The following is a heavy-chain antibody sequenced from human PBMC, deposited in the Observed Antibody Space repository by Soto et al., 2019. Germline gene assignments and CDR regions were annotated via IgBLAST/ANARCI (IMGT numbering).Heavy chain of an antibody. V-gene: IGHV3-7*01. Sequence: EVQLVESGGGLVQPGGCLRLSCAASGCTFTNYWMTWARQAPGKGLEWVANIKQDGTTKYYMDSVKGRFTISRDNAKNSLYLQINSLRAGDTAVYFCARIGYSSSSFDSWGPGTLVTVSS. CDR1: GCTFTNYW. CDR2: IKQDGTTK. J-gene: IGHJ4*02. D-gene: IGHD6-6*01. CDR3: ARIGYSSSSFDS.